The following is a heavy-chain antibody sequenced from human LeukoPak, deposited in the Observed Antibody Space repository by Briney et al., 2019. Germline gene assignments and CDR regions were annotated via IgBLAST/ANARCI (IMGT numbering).Heavy chain of an antibody. CDR1: GYSISSGYY. CDR2: IYHSGST. D-gene: IGHD3-10*01. V-gene: IGHV4-38-2*02. J-gene: IGHJ6*03. Sequence: SETLSLTCTVSGYSISSGYYWGWIRQPPGKGREWIGSIYHSGSTYYNPSLKSRVTISVDTSKNQFSLKLSSVTAADTAVYYCARVVRGNYYMDVWGKGTTVTVSS. CDR3: ARVVRGNYYMDV.